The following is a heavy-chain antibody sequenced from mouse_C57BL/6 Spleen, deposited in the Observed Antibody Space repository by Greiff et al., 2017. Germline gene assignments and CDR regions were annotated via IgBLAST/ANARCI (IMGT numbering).Heavy chain of an antibody. CDR2: ISSGGDYI. V-gene: IGHV5-9-1*02. Sequence: EVQVVESGEGLVKPGGSLKLSCAASGFTFSSYAMSWVRQTPEKRLEWVAYISSGGDYIYYADTVKGRFTISRDNARNTLYLQMSSLKSEDTAMYYCTRDGLPSYYSNYYYAMDYWGQGTSVTVSS. J-gene: IGHJ4*01. CDR3: TRDGLPSYYSNYYYAMDY. CDR1: GFTFSSYA. D-gene: IGHD2-5*01.